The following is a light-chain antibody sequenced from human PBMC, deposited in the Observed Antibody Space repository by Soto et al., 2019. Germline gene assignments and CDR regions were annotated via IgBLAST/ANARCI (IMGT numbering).Light chain of an antibody. V-gene: IGKV1-5*03. CDR1: QSVSSW. CDR2: KAS. Sequence: DIQMTQSPSTLSASVGDRVTITSRASQSVSSWLAWYQQKPGKAPKLLIYKASSLESGVPSRFSGSESGTESTLTISSLQPDDFATYYCQQYNTYPSTFGQGTKVEIK. J-gene: IGKJ1*01. CDR3: QQYNTYPST.